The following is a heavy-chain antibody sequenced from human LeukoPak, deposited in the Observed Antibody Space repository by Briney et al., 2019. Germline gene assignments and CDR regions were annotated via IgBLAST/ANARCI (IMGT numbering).Heavy chain of an antibody. J-gene: IGHJ4*02. CDR1: GLPFSTFP. CDR2: ISGSGGST. V-gene: IGHV3-23*01. D-gene: IGHD4-23*01. CDR3: AKGIWTSYGGNYYFDY. Sequence: GGPLRLSCEASGLPFSTFPMSWVPQAPGKGLEWVSAISGSGGSTYYADSVKGRFTISRDNSKNTLYLQMNSLRAEDTAVYYCAKGIWTSYGGNYYFDYWGQGTLVTVSS.